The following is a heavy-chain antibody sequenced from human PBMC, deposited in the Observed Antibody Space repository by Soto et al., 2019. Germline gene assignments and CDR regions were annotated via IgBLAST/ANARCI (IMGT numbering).Heavy chain of an antibody. J-gene: IGHJ6*02. D-gene: IGHD3-16*01. CDR1: GFTFSSYG. Sequence: GGSLRLSCAASGFTFSSYGMHWVRQAPGKGLEGVAVIWYDGSKKDYADSVKGRFTNSRDNSKNTLYLQMNSLGAEDTAVYYCARIYYDYVDYYYYGMDVWGQGTTVTVSS. V-gene: IGHV3-33*01. CDR2: IWYDGSKK. CDR3: ARIYYDYVDYYYYGMDV.